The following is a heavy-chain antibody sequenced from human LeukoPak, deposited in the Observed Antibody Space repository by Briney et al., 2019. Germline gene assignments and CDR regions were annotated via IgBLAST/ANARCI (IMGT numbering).Heavy chain of an antibody. CDR1: GFTFSTYN. V-gene: IGHV3-48*01. CDR2: ISTSSSVI. J-gene: IGHJ5*02. Sequence: GGSLRLSCAASGFTFSTYNMNWVRQAPGKGLEWVSYISTSSSVIYYGDSVKGRFTISRDDARNSLYLQMNSLRAEDTAVYYCARHPWSYYGSPSKDLWGQGSLVTVSS. CDR3: ARHPWSYYGSPSKDL. D-gene: IGHD3-10*01.